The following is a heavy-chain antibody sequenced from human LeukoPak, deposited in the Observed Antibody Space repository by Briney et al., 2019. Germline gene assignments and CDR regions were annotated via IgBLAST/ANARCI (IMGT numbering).Heavy chain of an antibody. CDR2: ISGSGGST. CDR3: AKVYSGSYYVEGDWFDP. Sequence: AGGSLRLSCAASGFTFSSYAMSWVRQAPGKGLEWVSAISGSGGSTYYADSVKGRFTISRDNSKNTLYLQMNSLRAEDTAVYYCAKVYSGSYYVEGDWFDPWGQGTLVTVSS. CDR1: GFTFSSYA. V-gene: IGHV3-23*01. J-gene: IGHJ5*02. D-gene: IGHD1-26*01.